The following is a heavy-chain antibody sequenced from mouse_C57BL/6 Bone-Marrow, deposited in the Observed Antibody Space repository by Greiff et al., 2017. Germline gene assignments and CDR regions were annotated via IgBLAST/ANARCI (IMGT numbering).Heavy chain of an antibody. D-gene: IGHD1-1*01. Sequence: QVQLKESGPGLVAPSPSLSITCTVSGFSLTSYAISWVRQPPGKGLEWLGVIWTGGGTNYNSAPNSRLSISKDNSKSQVFLKMNSLQSDDTARYYCARNRYYGSSYGAWFAYWGQGTLVTVSA. CDR1: GFSLTSYA. V-gene: IGHV2-9-1*01. J-gene: IGHJ3*01. CDR2: IWTGGGT. CDR3: ARNRYYGSSYGAWFAY.